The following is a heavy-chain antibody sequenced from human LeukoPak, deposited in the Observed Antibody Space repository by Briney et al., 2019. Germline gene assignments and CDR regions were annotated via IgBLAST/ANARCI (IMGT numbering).Heavy chain of an antibody. CDR1: GFTFSSYS. Sequence: PGGSLRLSCAASGFTFSSYSMNWVRQAPGKGLEWVSYISSSSSTIYYADSVKGRFTISRDNAKNSLYLQMNSLRAEDTAVYYCASVEDAPGGYWGQGTLVTVSS. CDR2: ISSSSSTI. V-gene: IGHV3-48*01. J-gene: IGHJ4*02. CDR3: ASVEDAPGGY. D-gene: IGHD2-8*02.